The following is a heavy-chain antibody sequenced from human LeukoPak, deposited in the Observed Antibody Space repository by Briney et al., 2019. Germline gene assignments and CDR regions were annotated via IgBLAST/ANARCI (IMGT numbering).Heavy chain of an antibody. CDR2: ISYDGSNK. D-gene: IGHD6-13*01. J-gene: IGHJ4*02. CDR1: GFTFSSYG. CDR3: AKGYIAAAVPDY. Sequence: GSLRLSCAASGFTFSSYGMHWVRQAPGKGLEWVAVISYDGSNKYYADSVKGRFTISRDNSKNTLYLQMNSLRAEDTAVYYCAKGYIAAAVPDYWGQGTLVTVSS. V-gene: IGHV3-30*18.